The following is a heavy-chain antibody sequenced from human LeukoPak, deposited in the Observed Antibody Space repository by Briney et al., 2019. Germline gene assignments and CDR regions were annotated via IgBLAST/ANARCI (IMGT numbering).Heavy chain of an antibody. V-gene: IGHV4-38-2*02. D-gene: IGHD3-22*01. J-gene: IGHJ4*02. CDR1: GYSISSGYY. Sequence: SETLSLTCTVSGYSISSGYYWGWIRQPPGKGLEWIGSIYHSGSTYQNPSLESRVTISVDTSKNQFSLKLSSVTAADTAMYYCARDDKQYYYDSSGYLDYWGQGTLVTVSS. CDR3: ARDDKQYYYDSSGYLDY. CDR2: IYHSGST.